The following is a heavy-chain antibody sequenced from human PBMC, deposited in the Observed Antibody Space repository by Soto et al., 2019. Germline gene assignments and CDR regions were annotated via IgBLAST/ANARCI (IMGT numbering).Heavy chain of an antibody. V-gene: IGHV4-39*01. CDR3: ARHPRDEYNYGGSGIFDY. J-gene: IGHJ4*02. CDR2: MYYSGSS. Sequence: QLQLQESGPGLVKPSETLSLTCSVSGGSISSRTFWWAWIRQPPGKGLEWIGDMYYSGSSYSSPSLKSRVSLPVDTSKNQLSLKLNSVPAADTAVYSCARHPRDEYNYGGSGIFDYWGQGTLVTVSS. D-gene: IGHD3-10*01. CDR1: GGSISSRTFW.